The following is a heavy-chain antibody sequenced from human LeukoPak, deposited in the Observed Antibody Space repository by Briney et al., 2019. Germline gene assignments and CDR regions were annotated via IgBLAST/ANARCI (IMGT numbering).Heavy chain of an antibody. V-gene: IGHV1-46*01. Sequence: ASVKVSCKASGYTFTNYYVHWVRQAPGQGLEWMGIINPSGGYTTYAQKFQGRVTMTRDTSTSTVSMELSSLRSEDTAVYFCARQEDSSGYYHYYWGRGTLVTVSS. CDR2: INPSGGYT. D-gene: IGHD3-22*01. J-gene: IGHJ4*02. CDR3: ARQEDSSGYYHYY. CDR1: GYTFTNYY.